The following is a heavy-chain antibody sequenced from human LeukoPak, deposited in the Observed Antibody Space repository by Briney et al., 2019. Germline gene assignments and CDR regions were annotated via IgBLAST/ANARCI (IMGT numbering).Heavy chain of an antibody. J-gene: IGHJ3*02. CDR3: ATAKYHSSSWFDRGYPFDI. Sequence: GASVKVSCKASGGTFSSYAVSWVRQAPGQGLEWMGGIIPMFGSANYAQKFQGRVTIIADASTSTAYVDLSSLTSEDTAVYFCATAKYHSSSWFDRGYPFDIWGQGTMVTVSS. D-gene: IGHD6-13*01. CDR1: GGTFSSYA. CDR2: IIPMFGSA. V-gene: IGHV1-69*13.